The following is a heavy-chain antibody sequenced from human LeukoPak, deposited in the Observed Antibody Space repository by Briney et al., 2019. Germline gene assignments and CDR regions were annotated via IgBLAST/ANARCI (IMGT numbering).Heavy chain of an antibody. CDR3: AIRPVNSVSDGFY. Sequence: ASVKISCKASGYPSTSYYVHWLRPAPGQGPEWVGWFNPNTGGTDDAQGFRARVTFTADSSIGTAYMEVSRLKADDTAMFYCAIRPVNSVSDGFYWGQGTLVTVSS. CDR1: GYPSTSYY. CDR2: FNPNTGGT. D-gene: IGHD2/OR15-2a*01. V-gene: IGHV1-2*02. J-gene: IGHJ4*02.